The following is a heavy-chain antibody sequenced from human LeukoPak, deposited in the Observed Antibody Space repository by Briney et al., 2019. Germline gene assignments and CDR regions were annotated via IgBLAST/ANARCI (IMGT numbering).Heavy chain of an antibody. CDR3: ATRNCSSTSCYDAFDI. V-gene: IGHV1-24*01. J-gene: IGHJ3*02. D-gene: IGHD2-2*01. CDR2: FDPEDGET. Sequence: ASVKVSCKVSGYTLTELSMHWVRQAPGKGLEWMGGFDPEDGETIYAQKFQGRVTMTEDTSTDTAYTELSSLRSEDTAVYCCATRNCSSTSCYDAFDIWGQGTMVTVSS. CDR1: GYTLTELS.